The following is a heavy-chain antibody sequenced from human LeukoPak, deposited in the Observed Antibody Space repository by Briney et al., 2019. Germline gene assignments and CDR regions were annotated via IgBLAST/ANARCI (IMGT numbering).Heavy chain of an antibody. J-gene: IGHJ4*02. V-gene: IGHV3-23*01. Sequence: PGGSLRLSCAASGFTFSRSAMTWVRQGPGTGLEFVASIIYSGGATYYADPVKGRFTISRDNYKNTLYLQMNSLRAEDTALYYCAKDGLYYDGSEHVYYFDSWGQGTLVTVSS. CDR3: AKDGLYYDGSEHVYYFDS. CDR2: IIYSGGAT. D-gene: IGHD3-22*01. CDR1: GFTFSRSA.